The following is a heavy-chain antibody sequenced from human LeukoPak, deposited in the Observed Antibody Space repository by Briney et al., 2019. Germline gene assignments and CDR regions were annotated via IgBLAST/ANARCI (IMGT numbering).Heavy chain of an antibody. V-gene: IGHV4-39*01. J-gene: IGHJ4*02. CDR2: VYYSGSI. CDR1: GGSISSSSYY. CDR3: ARLGTHTSSGYYFDY. Sequence: PSETLSLTCTVSGGSISSSSYYWGWIRQPPGKGLEWVGLVYYSGSIYYNPSLKSRVTISVDTSKNQFSLKLSSVTAADTAVYYCARLGTHTSSGYYFDYWGQGTLVTVSS. D-gene: IGHD6-13*01.